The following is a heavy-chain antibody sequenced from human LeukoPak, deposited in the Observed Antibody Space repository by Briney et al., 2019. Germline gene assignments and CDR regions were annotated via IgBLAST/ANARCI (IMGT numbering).Heavy chain of an antibody. Sequence: PSETLSLTCTVSGGSISRSRDYWSWIRQSPGKGLEWIGYIYYSGSTNYNPSLKSRVTISVDTSKNQFSLKLSSVTAADTAVYYCASQLSGSYEYYFDYWGQGTLVTVSS. J-gene: IGHJ4*02. CDR3: ASQLSGSYEYYFDY. CDR1: GGSISRSRDY. CDR2: IYYSGST. V-gene: IGHV4-61*01. D-gene: IGHD1-26*01.